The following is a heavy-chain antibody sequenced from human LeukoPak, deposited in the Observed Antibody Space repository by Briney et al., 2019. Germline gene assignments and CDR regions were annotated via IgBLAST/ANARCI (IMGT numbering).Heavy chain of an antibody. CDR2: IWYDGSNE. J-gene: IGHJ4*02. Sequence: PGRSLRLSCAASGFTFSSYGMHWVRQAPGKGLEWVAVIWYDGSNEYYADSVKGRFTISRDNSKNTLYLQMNSLRAEDTAVYYCALLKLRLGELSSFDYWGQGTLVTVSS. CDR1: GFTFSSYG. D-gene: IGHD3-16*02. V-gene: IGHV3-33*01. CDR3: ALLKLRLGELSSFDY.